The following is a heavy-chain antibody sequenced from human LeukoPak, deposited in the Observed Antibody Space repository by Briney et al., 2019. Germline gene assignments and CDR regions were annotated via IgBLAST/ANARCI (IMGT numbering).Heavy chain of an antibody. V-gene: IGHV3-33*01. D-gene: IGHD1-1*01. CDR2: IWYDGSNK. J-gene: IGHJ4*02. CDR3: ASAVVPQVSKDLNRMIQPFLLDD. CDR1: RFTFTSNC. Sequence: GGSLRLSCAASRFTFTSNCMHWVRQAPGKGLEWVAVIWYDGSNKYYADSLKGRFTISRDNSKNTLYLQMNSLRAEDTAVYSSASAVVPQVSKDLNRMIQPFLLDDWGQGTLVTVSS.